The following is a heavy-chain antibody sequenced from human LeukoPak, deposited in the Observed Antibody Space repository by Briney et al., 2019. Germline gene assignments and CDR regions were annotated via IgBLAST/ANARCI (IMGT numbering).Heavy chain of an antibody. CDR1: GGSISSYY. Sequence: SETLSLTCTVSGGSISSYYWGWIRQPPGKGLEWIGSIYYSGSTYYNPSLKSRVTVSVDTSKNQFSLKLSSVTAADTAVYYCARTRYYYNSRSYGAPYYFDYWGQGTLVTVSS. J-gene: IGHJ4*02. CDR3: ARTRYYYNSRSYGAPYYFDY. D-gene: IGHD3-10*01. CDR2: IYYSGST. V-gene: IGHV4-39*01.